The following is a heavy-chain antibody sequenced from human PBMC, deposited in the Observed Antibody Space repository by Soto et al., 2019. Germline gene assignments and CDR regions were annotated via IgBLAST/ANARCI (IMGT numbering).Heavy chain of an antibody. J-gene: IGHJ4*02. CDR3: ARQLYTVVTPQDY. CDR2: IDGSGTAM. V-gene: IGHV3-48*02. CDR1: GFTFSNFR. D-gene: IGHD2-21*02. Sequence: LRLSCAASGFTFSNFRMNWIRQAPGKGLEWVSHIDGSGTAMSYVDSVKGRFTISRDNAKNSLYLEMTSLRDEDTAVYYCARQLYTVVTPQDYWGRGTLVTVSS.